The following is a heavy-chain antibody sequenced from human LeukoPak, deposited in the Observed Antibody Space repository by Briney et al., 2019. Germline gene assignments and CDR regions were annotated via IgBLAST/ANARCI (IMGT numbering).Heavy chain of an antibody. CDR2: IIPIFGTA. J-gene: IGHJ6*03. CDR1: GGTFSSYP. CDR3: ARDSGLGYYYYYMDV. D-gene: IGHD5-12*01. V-gene: IGHV1-69*05. Sequence: SVKVSCKASGGTFSSYPISWVRQAPGQGLEWMGGIIPIFGTANYAQKFQGRVTITTDESTSTAYMELSSLRSEDTAVYYCARDSGLGYYYYYMDVWGKGTTVTVSS.